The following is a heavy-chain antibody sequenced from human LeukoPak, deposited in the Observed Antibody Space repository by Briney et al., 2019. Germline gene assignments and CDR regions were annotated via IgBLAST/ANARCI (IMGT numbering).Heavy chain of an antibody. V-gene: IGHV4-39*01. Sequence: SETLSLTCTVSRGSIISSSYYWGWIRQPPGKGLEWIGCIYYSGSTYYNTSLKSRVTISVDTSKNQFSLKLSSVTAADTAVYYCATHDGYRGWYYYYMDVWGKGTTVTVSS. J-gene: IGHJ6*03. D-gene: IGHD1-26*01. CDR3: ATHDGYRGWYYYYMDV. CDR1: RGSIISSSYY. CDR2: IYYSGST.